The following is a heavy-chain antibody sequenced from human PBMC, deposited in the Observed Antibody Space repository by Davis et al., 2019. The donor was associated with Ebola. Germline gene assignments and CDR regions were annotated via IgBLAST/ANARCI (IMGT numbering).Heavy chain of an antibody. J-gene: IGHJ4*02. CDR3: ATDPYGANPQSADY. CDR1: GFSFSNYG. CDR2: ISHDGNNK. D-gene: IGHD4/OR15-4a*01. V-gene: IGHV3-30*03. Sequence: GESLKISCAASGFSFSNYGMHWVRQAPGKGLEWVAVISHDGNNKYYEDSVNGRFTISRDNAKDTLFLQMNSLRADDTAVYYCATDPYGANPQSADYWGQGSLVTVSS.